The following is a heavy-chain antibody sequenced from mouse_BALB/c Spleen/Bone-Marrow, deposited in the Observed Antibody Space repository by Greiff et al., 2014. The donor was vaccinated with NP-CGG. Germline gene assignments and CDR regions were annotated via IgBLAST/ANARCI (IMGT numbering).Heavy chain of an antibody. CDR2: IYPGDGNT. CDR1: GYAFSSSW. J-gene: IGHJ3*01. D-gene: IGHD2-4*01. V-gene: IGHV1-82*01. Sequence: VQLVESGPELVKPGASVKISCKASGYAFSSSWMNWVKQRPGQGLEWIGRIYPGDGNTNYNGKFKGKATLTADKSSTTAYMQLSSLISVDSAVYFCALYDYDGLSWFAYWGQGTLVTVSA. CDR3: ALYDYDGLSWFAY.